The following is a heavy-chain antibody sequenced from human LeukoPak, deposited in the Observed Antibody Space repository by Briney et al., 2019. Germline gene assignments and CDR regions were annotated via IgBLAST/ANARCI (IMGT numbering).Heavy chain of an antibody. CDR2: IKQDGSEK. J-gene: IGHJ6*02. CDR1: GFTVSNNY. CDR3: ARLYYYYGMDV. Sequence: PGGSLRLSCAASGFTVSNNYMSWVRQAPGKGLEWVANIKQDGSEKYYVDSVKGRFTISRDNAKNSLYLQMNSLRAEDTAVYYCARLYYYYGMDVWGQGTTVTVSS. V-gene: IGHV3-7*01.